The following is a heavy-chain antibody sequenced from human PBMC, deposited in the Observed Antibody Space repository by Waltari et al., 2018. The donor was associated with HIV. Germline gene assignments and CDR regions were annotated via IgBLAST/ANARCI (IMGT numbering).Heavy chain of an antibody. CDR2: VRYDGSHD. Sequence: AHLVESGGAVVLPGGSLRLCCTPSGVHLNIYYIHWVRPAPGRGLELVAGVRYDGSHDYYGASVKGRFTISRDSSKNVIFLEMTVLRLEDTANYHCAKDGAPGRDAVFDTWGQGTLVTV. CDR1: GVHLNIYY. CDR3: AKDGAPGRDAVFDT. J-gene: IGHJ4*03. V-gene: IGHV3-30*02. D-gene: IGHD1-26*01.